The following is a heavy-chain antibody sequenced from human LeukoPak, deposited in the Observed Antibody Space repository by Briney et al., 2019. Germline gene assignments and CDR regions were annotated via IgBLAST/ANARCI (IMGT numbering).Heavy chain of an antibody. V-gene: IGHV4-4*07. CDR3: ARDGDIVVVPAAISGMYYYYGMDV. CDR1: GGSISSYY. J-gene: IGHJ6*02. D-gene: IGHD2-2*02. Sequence: SETLPLTCTVSGGSISSYYWSWIRQPAGKGLEWIGRIYTSGSTNYNPSLKSRVTMSVDTSKNQFSLKLSSVTAADTAVYYCARDGDIVVVPAAISGMYYYYGMDVWGQGTTVTVSS. CDR2: IYTSGST.